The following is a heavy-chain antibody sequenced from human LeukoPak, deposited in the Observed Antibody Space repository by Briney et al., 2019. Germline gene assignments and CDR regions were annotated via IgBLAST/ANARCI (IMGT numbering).Heavy chain of an antibody. J-gene: IGHJ4*02. CDR3: ARDSSKVYYGSGSYEVDY. CDR2: ISAYNGNT. CDR1: GGTFSSYA. V-gene: IGHV1-18*01. D-gene: IGHD3-10*01. Sequence: ASVKVSCKASGGTFSSYAISWVRQAPGQGLEWMGWISAYNGNTNYAQKLQGRVTMTTDTSTSTAYVELRSLRSDDTAVYYCARDSSKVYYGSGSYEVDYWGQGTLVTVSS.